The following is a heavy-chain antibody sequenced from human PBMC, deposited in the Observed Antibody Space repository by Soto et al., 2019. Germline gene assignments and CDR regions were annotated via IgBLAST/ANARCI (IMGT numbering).Heavy chain of an antibody. CDR1: GYSFTTYW. CDR2: IDPTDSYT. CDR3: ARGAMVRGLIYGFDI. D-gene: IGHD3-10*01. J-gene: IGHJ3*02. Sequence: GESLKISCQASGYSFTTYWISWVRQMPGKGLECMGRIDPTDSYTDYGPSFEGHVTMSVDRSINTAYLEWSSLKASDSAMYYCARGAMVRGLIYGFDIWGQGTMVTVAS. V-gene: IGHV5-10-1*01.